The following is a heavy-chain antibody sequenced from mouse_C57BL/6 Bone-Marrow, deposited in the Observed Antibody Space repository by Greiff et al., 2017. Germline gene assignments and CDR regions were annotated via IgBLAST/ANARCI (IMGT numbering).Heavy chain of an antibody. CDR3: ARGYYGSSAWFAY. V-gene: IGHV1-50*01. CDR2: IDPSDSYT. CDR1: GYTFTSYW. Sequence: VQLQQPGAELVKPGASVKLSCKASGYTFTSYWMQWVKQRPGQGLEWIGEIDPSDSYTNYNQKFKGKATLTVDTSSSTAYMQLSSLTSADSAVYFCARGYYGSSAWFAYWVQGTLVTVSA. D-gene: IGHD1-1*01. J-gene: IGHJ3*01.